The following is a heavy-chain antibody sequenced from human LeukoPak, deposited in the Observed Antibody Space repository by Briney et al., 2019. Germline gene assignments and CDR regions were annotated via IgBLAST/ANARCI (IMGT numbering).Heavy chain of an antibody. CDR2: INPNSGGT. CDR3: ARGGDSGRYFDY. Sequence: ASVKVSCKASGYTFTGYYMHWVRQAPGQGLEWMGWINPNSGGTNYAQKFQGRVTMTRDTSISTAYMELSRLRSDDRVVYYCARGGDSGRYFDYWGQGTLVTVSS. D-gene: IGHD1-26*01. CDR1: GYTFTGYY. J-gene: IGHJ4*02. V-gene: IGHV1-2*02.